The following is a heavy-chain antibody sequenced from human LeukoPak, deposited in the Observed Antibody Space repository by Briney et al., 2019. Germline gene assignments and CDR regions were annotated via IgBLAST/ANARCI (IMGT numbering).Heavy chain of an antibody. CDR2: LYWVDTK. Sequence: SGPTRVSPTQTVTLTCTSTGFSLNTHAVAVGWIRQSPGKALEWLALLYWVDTKFYCPSLSSRLTITKNTSKSNVFLTMTNMDPVDTATYYCGNFQQHGTYRFDYWGQGTLVTVSS. V-gene: IGHV2-5*02. CDR3: GNFQQHGTYRFDY. J-gene: IGHJ4*02. D-gene: IGHD1/OR15-1a*01. CDR1: GFSLNTHAVA.